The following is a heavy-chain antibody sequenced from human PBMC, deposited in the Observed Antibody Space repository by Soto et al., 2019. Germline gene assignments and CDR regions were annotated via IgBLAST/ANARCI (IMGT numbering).Heavy chain of an antibody. CDR1: GGTFSSYT. J-gene: IGHJ6*02. Sequence: SVKVSCKASGGTFSSYTISWVRQAPGQGLEWMGRIIPILGIANYAQKFQGRVTITADKSTSTAYMELSSLRSEDTAVYYCARARLLDYYYYGMDVWGQGTTVTVSS. D-gene: IGHD2-15*01. CDR3: ARARLLDYYYYGMDV. V-gene: IGHV1-69*02. CDR2: IIPILGIA.